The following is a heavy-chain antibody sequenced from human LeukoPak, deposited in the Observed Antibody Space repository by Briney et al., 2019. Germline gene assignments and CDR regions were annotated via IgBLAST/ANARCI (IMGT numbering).Heavy chain of an antibody. D-gene: IGHD2-2*01. V-gene: IGHV4-31*03. Sequence: SQTLSLTCTVSGGSISSGGSYWSWIRQHPGTGLEWIGYIYYSGSTYYNPSLKSRVTISVDTSKNQFSLKLSSVTAADTAVYYCARGPYCSSTSCFGMDVWGQGTTVTVSS. CDR2: IYYSGST. CDR3: ARGPYCSSTSCFGMDV. CDR1: GGSISSGGSY. J-gene: IGHJ6*02.